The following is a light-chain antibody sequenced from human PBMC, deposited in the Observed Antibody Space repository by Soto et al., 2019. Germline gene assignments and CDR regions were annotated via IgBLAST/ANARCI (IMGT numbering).Light chain of an antibody. V-gene: IGKV1-9*01. J-gene: IGKJ3*01. CDR3: QQLNSSPFT. CDR1: QGISNY. CDR2: AAS. Sequence: DIQLTQSPSFLSASVGDRVTITCRASQGISNYLAWYQQKPGKAPQLLIYAASTLQSGVPSRFSGGASGTEFTLTVSSLQPEDFATYCCQQLNSSPFTFGPGTKVHIK.